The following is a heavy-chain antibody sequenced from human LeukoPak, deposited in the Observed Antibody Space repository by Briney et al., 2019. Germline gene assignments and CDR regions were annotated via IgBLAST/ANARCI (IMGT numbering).Heavy chain of an antibody. CDR1: GFTFSSYS. J-gene: IGHJ5*02. Sequence: PGGSLRLSCAASGFTFSSYSMNGVRQAPGKGLEWVPSISSSSSYIYYAVSVKGRFTISRDNAKNSLYLQMNSLRAEDTAVYYCARDLGSSGSWAWGQGTLVTVSS. D-gene: IGHD6-19*01. CDR2: ISSSSSYI. V-gene: IGHV3-21*01. CDR3: ARDLGSSGSWA.